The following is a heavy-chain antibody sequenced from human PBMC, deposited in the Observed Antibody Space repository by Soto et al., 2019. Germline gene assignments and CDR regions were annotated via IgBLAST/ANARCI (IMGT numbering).Heavy chain of an antibody. D-gene: IGHD3-16*01. CDR2: IIPIFGTA. CDR3: ARYALTYVWDPDYYYYGMDV. V-gene: IGHV1-69*13. J-gene: IGHJ6*02. Sequence: SVKVSCKASGGTFSSYAISWVRQAPGQGLEWMGGIIPIFGTANYAQKFQGRVTITADESTSTAYMELSSLRSEDTAVYYCARYALTYVWDPDYYYYGMDVWGQGTTVTVSS. CDR1: GGTFSSYA.